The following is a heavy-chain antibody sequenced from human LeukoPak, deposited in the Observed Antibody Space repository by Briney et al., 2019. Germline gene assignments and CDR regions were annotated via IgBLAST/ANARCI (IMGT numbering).Heavy chain of an antibody. CDR3: ARGTGTPYYYYMDV. CDR1: GFTFSNYG. D-gene: IGHD1-1*01. Sequence: GGSLRLSCAASGFTFSNYGMHWVRQLPGNGLEWVSVISNDGVNTYQADSVKGRFTSSRDNAKNSLYLQMNSLRAEDTAVYYCARGTGTPYYYYMDVWGKGTTVTVSS. J-gene: IGHJ6*03. CDR2: ISNDGVNT. V-gene: IGHV3-33*05.